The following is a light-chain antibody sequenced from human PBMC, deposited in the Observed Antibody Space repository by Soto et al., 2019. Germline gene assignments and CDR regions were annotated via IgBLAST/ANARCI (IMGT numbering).Light chain of an antibody. Sequence: AIQMTQSPSSLSASVGDRVTISCRASQGIGNALGWYQQKPGKPPKVLIYGASTLQSGVPSRFGGSGSSAAFTLTITSLRPEDSATYYCLQNHNYPRTFGQGTKVDIK. V-gene: IGKV1-6*01. CDR1: QGIGNA. CDR2: GAS. CDR3: LQNHNYPRT. J-gene: IGKJ1*01.